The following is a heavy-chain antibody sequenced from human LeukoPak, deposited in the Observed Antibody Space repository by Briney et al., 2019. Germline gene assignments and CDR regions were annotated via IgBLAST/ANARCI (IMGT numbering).Heavy chain of an antibody. CDR1: GGSFSGYF. J-gene: IGHJ4*02. CDR2: INHSGST. V-gene: IGHV4-34*01. Sequence: PSETLSLTCAVYGGSFSGYFWSWIRQPPGKGLEWIGEINHSGSTDYNPSLKSRVTISVDTSKNQFSLKLSSVTAADTAVYYCARSVVPAAIYNYWGQGTLVTVSS. CDR3: ARSVVPAAIYNY. D-gene: IGHD2-2*01.